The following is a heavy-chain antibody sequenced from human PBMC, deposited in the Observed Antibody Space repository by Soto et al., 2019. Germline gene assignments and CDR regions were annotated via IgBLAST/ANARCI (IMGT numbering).Heavy chain of an antibody. V-gene: IGHV1-69*13. CDR3: AREEAAYYDILTGYYMWSDAFDI. J-gene: IGHJ3*02. Sequence: SVKVSCKASGGTFSSYAISWVRQAPGQGLEWMGGIIPIFGTANYAQKFQGRVTITADESTSTAYMELSSLRSEDTAVYYCAREEAAYYDILTGYYMWSDAFDIWGQGTMVTVSS. D-gene: IGHD3-9*01. CDR2: IIPIFGTA. CDR1: GGTFSSYA.